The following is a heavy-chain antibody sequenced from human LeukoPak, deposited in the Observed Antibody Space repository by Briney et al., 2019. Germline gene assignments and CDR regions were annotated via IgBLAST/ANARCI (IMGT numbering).Heavy chain of an antibody. D-gene: IGHD3-22*01. CDR3: AKDNSPSLGRQDSSGYANYFDY. V-gene: IGHV3-9*01. J-gene: IGHJ4*02. CDR1: GFTFDDYA. Sequence: GGPLRLSCAASGFTFDDYAMHWVRQAPGKGLEWVSGISWNSGSIGYADSVEGRFTISRDNAKNSLYLQMNSLRAEDTALYYCAKDNSPSLGRQDSSGYANYFDYWGQGTLVTVSS. CDR2: ISWNSGSI.